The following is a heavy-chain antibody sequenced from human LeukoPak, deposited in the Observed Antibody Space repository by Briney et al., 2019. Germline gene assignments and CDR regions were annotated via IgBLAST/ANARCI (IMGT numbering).Heavy chain of an antibody. V-gene: IGHV3-11*01. Sequence: PGGSLRLSCAASGFTFSDWYMNWVRQAPGKGLEWISCIGTSSTNTHYAGSVKGRFTISRDNTKNSVHLQLKNVRAEDTAVYYCARPCGGDCSFLDIWGQGTMVTVSS. D-gene: IGHD2-21*01. CDR2: IGTSSTNT. CDR3: ARPCGGDCSFLDI. CDR1: GFTFSDWY. J-gene: IGHJ3*02.